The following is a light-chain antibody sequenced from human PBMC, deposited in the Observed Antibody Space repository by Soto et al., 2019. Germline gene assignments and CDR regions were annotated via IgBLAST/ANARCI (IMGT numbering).Light chain of an antibody. CDR3: QQYNKWPLT. CDR1: LSVSSD. CDR2: RAF. V-gene: IGKV3-15*01. Sequence: EIVITQSPATLSLSPGERATLSCRASLSVSSDLAWYRQKPGQAPRLLIYRAFTRATGIPARFSGSGFGTDFTLTISSLQSEDFAVYYCQQYNKWPLTFGGGTKVDIK. J-gene: IGKJ4*01.